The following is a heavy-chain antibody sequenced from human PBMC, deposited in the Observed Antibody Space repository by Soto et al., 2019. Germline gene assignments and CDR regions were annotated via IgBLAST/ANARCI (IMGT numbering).Heavy chain of an antibody. D-gene: IGHD2-2*02. CDR3: CRGQGAPIGDYYFHGLDV. J-gene: IGHJ6*02. CDR1: GFIFGGSA. CDR2: IRSRANNYAT. V-gene: IGHV3-73*02. Sequence: EVQLVESGGGLVQPGGSLKLSCVGSGFIFGGSAIHWVRQASGKGLEWVGRIRSRANNYATSSAVSVRGRFTFSRDDSKNTAYLQMNTLKPDDTAVYYCCRGQGAPIGDYYFHGLDVWGQGTPVTVS.